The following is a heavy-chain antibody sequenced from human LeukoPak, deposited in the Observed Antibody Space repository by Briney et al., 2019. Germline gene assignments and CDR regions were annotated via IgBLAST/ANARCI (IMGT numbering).Heavy chain of an antibody. Sequence: GGSLRLSCSASGFSFSTYAMHWVRQPPGKGLEYVSVISSNGGSIYYGDSVKGRFTVSRDNSIYTLYLQMSSLRPEDTAVYYCVKDRGSSGWSGIDDWGQGTLVTVSS. D-gene: IGHD6-19*01. CDR1: GFSFSTYA. CDR3: VKDRGSSGWSGIDD. V-gene: IGHV3-64D*09. J-gene: IGHJ4*02. CDR2: ISSNGGSI.